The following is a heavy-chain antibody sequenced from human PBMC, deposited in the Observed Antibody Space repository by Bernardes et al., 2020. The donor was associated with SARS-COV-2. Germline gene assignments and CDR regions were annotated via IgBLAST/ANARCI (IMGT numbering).Heavy chain of an antibody. CDR1: GYILSDYY. CDR3: ARTYCGTECSNRYFDS. J-gene: IGHJ5*01. CDR2: INPSSGNT. D-gene: IGHD2-21*01. Sequence: ASVKVSCKASGYILSDYYMHWVRQAPGQGLEWMGLINPSSGNTKYAQTFQGRVTMTRDRSTSTVYMELISLRSDDTAVYYCARTYCGTECSNRYFDSWGQGTLVTVSS. V-gene: IGHV1-46*01.